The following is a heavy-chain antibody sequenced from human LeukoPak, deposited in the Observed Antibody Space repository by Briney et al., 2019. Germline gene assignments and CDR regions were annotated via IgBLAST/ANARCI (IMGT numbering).Heavy chain of an antibody. CDR2: ISSSSTYI. V-gene: IGHV3-21*01. D-gene: IGHD2-2*01. CDR1: GFTFSSYT. Sequence: GGSLRLSCAASGFTFSSYTMTWVRQAPGKGLEWVSSISSSSTYIYYADSVKGRFTISRDNAKNSLYLQMNSLRAEDTAVYYCARDCSSTSCYELLEYWGQGTLVTVSS. CDR3: ARDCSSTSCYELLEY. J-gene: IGHJ4*02.